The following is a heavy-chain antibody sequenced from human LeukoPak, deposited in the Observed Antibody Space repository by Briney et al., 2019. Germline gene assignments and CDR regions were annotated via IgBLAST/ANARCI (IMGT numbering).Heavy chain of an antibody. D-gene: IGHD3-3*01. V-gene: IGHV4-59*01. CDR2: IYYSGST. CDR3: ARDKWSGEAFDI. Sequence: SGTLSLTRTVSGGSISSYYRSWIRQPPGKGLEWIGYIYYSGSTNYNPSLKSRVTISIDTSKNQFSLKLSSVTAADTAVYYCARDKWSGEAFDIWGQGTMVTVSS. CDR1: GGSISSYY. J-gene: IGHJ3*02.